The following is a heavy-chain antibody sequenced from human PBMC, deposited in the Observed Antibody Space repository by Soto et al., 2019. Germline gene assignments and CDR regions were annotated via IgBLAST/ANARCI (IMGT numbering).Heavy chain of an antibody. CDR3: ARRRLVRQDGRPAMVPGWFDP. CDR2: ISSSSSYI. CDR1: GFTFSSYS. J-gene: IGHJ5*02. Sequence: PGGSLRLSCAASGFTFSSYSMNWVRQAPGKGLEWVSSISSSSSYIYYADSVKGRFTISRDNAKNSLYLQMNSLRAEDTAVYYCARRRLVRQDGRPAMVPGWFDPWGQGTLVTVSS. D-gene: IGHD5-18*01. V-gene: IGHV3-21*01.